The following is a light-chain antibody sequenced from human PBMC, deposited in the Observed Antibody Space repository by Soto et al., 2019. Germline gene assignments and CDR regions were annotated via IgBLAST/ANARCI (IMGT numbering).Light chain of an antibody. CDR1: QSVGNY. CDR2: AAT. J-gene: IGKJ2*01. V-gene: IGKV1-39*01. Sequence: DIQMTQSPSSLSASVGDRVTITCRASQSVGNYLNWYQQKPGQAPNLVIYAATSLQSGVPTRFSGSGSGTDFTLTISSLQPGDFATYYCQQSYSPLSYTFGQGTKLEIK. CDR3: QQSYSPLSYT.